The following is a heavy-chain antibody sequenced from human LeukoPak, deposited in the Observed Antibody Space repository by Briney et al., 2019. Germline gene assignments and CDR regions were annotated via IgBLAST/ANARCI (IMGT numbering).Heavy chain of an antibody. V-gene: IGHV3-33*01. CDR3: ARTGGIAAAGSHSYGMDV. CDR2: IWYDGSNK. Sequence: GGSLTLSCAASGFTFSSYGMHWVRQAPGKGLEWVAVIWYDGSNKYYADSVKGRFTISRDNSKNTLYLQMNSLRAEDTAVYYCARTGGIAAAGSHSYGMDVWGQGTAVTVPS. CDR1: GFTFSSYG. J-gene: IGHJ6*02. D-gene: IGHD6-13*01.